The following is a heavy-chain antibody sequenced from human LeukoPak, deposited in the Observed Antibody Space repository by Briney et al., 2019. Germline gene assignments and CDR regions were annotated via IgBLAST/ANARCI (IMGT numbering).Heavy chain of an antibody. CDR2: VSPVNGNT. CDR3: ATDHFNRFDL. J-gene: IGHJ5*02. Sequence: ASVMVSCKASGYTFMNYGISWVRLVPGQGPEWVGWVSPVNGNTNYPQKFQGRVTMTTDIFTTTAYMEVRSLRSDDTAVYYCATDHFNRFDLWGQGTLVTVSS. V-gene: IGHV1-18*01. CDR1: GYTFMNYG. D-gene: IGHD2/OR15-2a*01.